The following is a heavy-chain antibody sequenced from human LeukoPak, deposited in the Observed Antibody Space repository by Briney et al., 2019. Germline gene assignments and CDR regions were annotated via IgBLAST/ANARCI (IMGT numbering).Heavy chain of an antibody. V-gene: IGHV3-43*01. CDR3: GKDASLRGYSYGSP. D-gene: IGHD5-18*01. CDR2: INWDGGST. Sequence: PGGSLRLSCAASGFTFDDYSMHWVRQAPGKGLEWVSLINWDGGSTYYADSVKGRFTISRDNSKNSLYLQMNSLTTEDTALYYCGKDASLRGYSYGSPWGQGTLVTVSS. J-gene: IGHJ5*02. CDR1: GFTFDDYS.